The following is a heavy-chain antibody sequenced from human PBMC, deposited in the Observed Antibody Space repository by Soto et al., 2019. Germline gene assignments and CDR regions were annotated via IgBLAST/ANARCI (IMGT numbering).Heavy chain of an antibody. CDR3: ARDRHSNSYYFDY. CDR1: GYTFTNYG. Sequence: GASVKVSCKASGYTFTNYGITWVRQAPGQGLEWMGWISAYSGDTHYAQRLQGRVTMTRDTSTSTAYMELSSLRSEDTAVYYCARDRHSNSYYFDYWGQGTLVTVSS. V-gene: IGHV1-18*01. CDR2: ISAYSGDT. D-gene: IGHD4-4*01. J-gene: IGHJ4*02.